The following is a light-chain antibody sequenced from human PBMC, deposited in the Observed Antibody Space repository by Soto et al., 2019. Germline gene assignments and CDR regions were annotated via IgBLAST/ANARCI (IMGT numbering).Light chain of an antibody. CDR1: QSISSW. CDR2: KAS. Sequence: DIQMTQSPSTLSASVGDRVTITCRASQSISSWLAWYQQKTGKAPKLLIYKASSLEGGVPSRFSGSGSGTEFTLTISSLQPDDFATYYCQQYISYSRTFGQGTKVEIK. CDR3: QQYISYSRT. J-gene: IGKJ1*01. V-gene: IGKV1-5*03.